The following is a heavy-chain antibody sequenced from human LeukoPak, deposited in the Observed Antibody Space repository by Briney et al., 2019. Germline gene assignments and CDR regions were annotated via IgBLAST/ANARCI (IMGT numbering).Heavy chain of an antibody. Sequence: GGSLRLSCAASGFSFSSSGINWVRQAPGKGLEWVSSIGSTGTDRYYANSVKGRFTISRDNAKNSLYLQMNSLRAEDTAVYYCATETIGRHYDYWGQGTLLTVSS. CDR3: ATETIGRHYDY. CDR2: IGSTGTDR. D-gene: IGHD1-14*01. CDR1: GFSFSSSG. V-gene: IGHV3-21*01. J-gene: IGHJ4*02.